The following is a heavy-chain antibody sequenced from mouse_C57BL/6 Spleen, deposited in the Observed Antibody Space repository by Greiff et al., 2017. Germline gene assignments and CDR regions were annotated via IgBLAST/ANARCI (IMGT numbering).Heavy chain of an antibody. D-gene: IGHD2-3*01. CDR3: ARSGGYSYYCDY. CDR2: ISYDGSN. Sequence: EVKVEESGPGLVKPSQSLSLTCSVPGYSITSGYYWTWIRQFPGNKLVWMGYISYDGSNNYNPSLKNRISITRDTSKNQFFLKLNSVTTEDTATYYCARSGGYSYYCDYWGQGTTLTVSS. J-gene: IGHJ2*01. V-gene: IGHV3-6*01. CDR1: GYSITSGYY.